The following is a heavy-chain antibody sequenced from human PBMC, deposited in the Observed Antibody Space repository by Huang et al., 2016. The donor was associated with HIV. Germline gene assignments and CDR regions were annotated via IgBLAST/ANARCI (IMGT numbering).Heavy chain of an antibody. CDR2: FAPEQGET. V-gene: IGHV1-24*01. Sequence: QVQLVQSGAEVKKPGASVKVSCKVSGYTLTELSIHWVRQAPGKGLEWMRGFAPEQGETTYAKNFQGRVTRTEETSTDTAYMELTSLRSEDTAVYYCATGFDTYYDIWGQGTMVIASS. CDR3: ATGFDTYYDI. J-gene: IGHJ3*02. D-gene: IGHD2-21*01. CDR1: GYTLTELS.